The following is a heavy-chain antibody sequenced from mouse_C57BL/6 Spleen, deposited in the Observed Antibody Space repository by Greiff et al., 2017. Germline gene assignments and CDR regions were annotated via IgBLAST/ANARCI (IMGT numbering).Heavy chain of an antibody. CDR2: ITPSSGYT. V-gene: IGHV1-7*01. J-gene: IGHJ2*01. D-gene: IGHD2-1*01. CDR1: GYTFTSYW. Sequence: QVQLQQSGAELAKPGASVKLSCKASGYTFTSYWMHWVKQRPGQGLEWIGYITPSSGYTKYNQKFKEKATLTAYKSSSTAYMQLSSLTYEDSAVYYCARETSYYGERYFDYWGQGTTLTVSS. CDR3: ARETSYYGERYFDY.